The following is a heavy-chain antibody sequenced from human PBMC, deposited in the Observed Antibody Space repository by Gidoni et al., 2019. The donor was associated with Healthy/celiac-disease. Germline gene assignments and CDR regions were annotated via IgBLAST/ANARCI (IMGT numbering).Heavy chain of an antibody. Sequence: QVQLQESGPGLVKPSETLSLTCTVPGGSLSSYDWSWIRQPAGKGLEWIGRIYTSVSTNYNPSLKSRVTMSVDTSKNQLSLKLSSVTAADTAVYYCARDRPHGWVRDAFDIWGQGTMVTVSS. CDR3: ARDRPHGWVRDAFDI. CDR1: GGSLSSYD. V-gene: IGHV4-4*07. J-gene: IGHJ3*02. D-gene: IGHD3-16*01. CDR2: IYTSVST.